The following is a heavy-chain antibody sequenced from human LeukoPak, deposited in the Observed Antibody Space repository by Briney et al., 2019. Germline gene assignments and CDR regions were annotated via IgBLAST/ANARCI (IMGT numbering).Heavy chain of an antibody. CDR2: ISYDGSNK. D-gene: IGHD6-19*01. J-gene: IGHJ4*02. Sequence: PGGSLRLSCAASGFTFSSYAMHWVRQAPGKGLEWVAVISYDGSNKYYADSVKGRFTISRDNSKNTLYLQMNSLRAEDTAVYYCAREAYSSTAFGSWGQGTLVTVSS. V-gene: IGHV3-30-3*01. CDR3: AREAYSSTAFGS. CDR1: GFTFSSYA.